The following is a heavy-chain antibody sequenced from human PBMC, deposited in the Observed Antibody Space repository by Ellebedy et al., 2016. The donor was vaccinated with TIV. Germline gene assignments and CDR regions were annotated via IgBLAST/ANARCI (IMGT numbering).Heavy chain of an antibody. V-gene: IGHV3-23*01. Sequence: GESLKISCAASGFIFRSYAMGWVRQVPGQGLEWVSAINSGGDSTYYADSVKGRFTISRDNSRNTLSLQMSSLRADDTAVYYCAKGSASGTEYYFDSWGQGTLVTVSS. CDR3: AKGSASGTEYYFDS. D-gene: IGHD6-13*01. J-gene: IGHJ4*02. CDR1: GFIFRSYA. CDR2: INSGGDST.